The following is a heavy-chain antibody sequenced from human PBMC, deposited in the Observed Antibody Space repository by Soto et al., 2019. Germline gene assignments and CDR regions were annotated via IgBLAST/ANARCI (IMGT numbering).Heavy chain of an antibody. CDR1: GFSLSTTGVG. CDR2: IYWDDNK. J-gene: IGHJ4*02. CDR3: AHRSSISLFDY. D-gene: IGHD3-3*02. Sequence: QITLKESGPTLVQPTQTLTLTCAFSGFSLSTTGVGVGWIRQPPGKALEWLVVIYWDDNKRYSPSLKTRLTNTTXTSKNQVVLTMANMDPVDTATYYCAHRSSISLFDYWGQGALVTVSS. V-gene: IGHV2-5*02.